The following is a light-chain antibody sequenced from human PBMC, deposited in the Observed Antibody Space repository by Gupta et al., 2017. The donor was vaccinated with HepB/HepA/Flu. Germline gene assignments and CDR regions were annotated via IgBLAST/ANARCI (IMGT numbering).Light chain of an antibody. CDR3: QHYDDSIPLI. CDR2: GAS. V-gene: IGKV3-20*01. J-gene: IGKJ4*01. Sequence: EIVLTQSPGTLSLSPGERATLSCRASQSSTRGYLAWYQQKPGQAPRLLIYGASSRATGVPDRFSGSESGTDFTLTISRLEPEDFAVYYCQHYDDSIPLIFGGGTKVEMK. CDR1: QSSTRGY.